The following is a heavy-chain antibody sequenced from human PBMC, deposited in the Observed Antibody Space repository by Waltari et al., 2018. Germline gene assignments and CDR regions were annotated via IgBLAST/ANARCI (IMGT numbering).Heavy chain of an antibody. D-gene: IGHD2-21*02. V-gene: IGHV4-39*01. Sequence: QLQLQESGPGLVKPSETLSLTCTVSGGSISSSSYYWGWIRQPPGKGLEWIGSIYYSGSTYYNPSLKSRVTISVDTSKNQFSLKLSSVTAADTAVYYCARFASIYGVTPSSGFDYWGQGTLVTVSS. CDR2: IYYSGST. CDR3: ARFASIYGVTPSSGFDY. J-gene: IGHJ4*02. CDR1: GGSISSSSYY.